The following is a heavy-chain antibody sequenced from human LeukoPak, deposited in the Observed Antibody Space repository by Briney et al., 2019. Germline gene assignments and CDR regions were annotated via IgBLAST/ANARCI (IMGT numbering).Heavy chain of an antibody. J-gene: IGHJ3*02. CDR3: GRIRGYDFWSRGAFDI. Sequence: GESLKISCKGSGYSFSMYWTGWVRQMPGKGLEWMGVIYPGDSQTAYSPSFQGQVTISADKSINTAYLQWRSLKASDTAMYYCGRIRGYDFWSRGAFDIWGQGTMVTVSS. CDR1: GYSFSMYW. CDR2: IYPGDSQT. D-gene: IGHD3-3*01. V-gene: IGHV5-51*01.